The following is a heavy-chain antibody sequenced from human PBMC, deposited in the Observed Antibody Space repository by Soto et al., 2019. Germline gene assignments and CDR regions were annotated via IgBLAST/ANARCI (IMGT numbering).Heavy chain of an antibody. Sequence: VQLLESGGGLVQPGGSLRLYCAASGFTFSNYAMSWVRQAPGKGLEWVSAVSGSGGNTYYADSVQGRFTISRDNSKNWLNLQMNILRAEDTDVYYCAKLLLFVSAAAGRGPFDYWCQITLVNVSS. D-gene: IGHD6-13*01. CDR3: AKLLLFVSAAAGRGPFDY. CDR2: VSGSGGNT. V-gene: IGHV3-23*01. J-gene: IGHJ4*02. CDR1: GFTFSNYA.